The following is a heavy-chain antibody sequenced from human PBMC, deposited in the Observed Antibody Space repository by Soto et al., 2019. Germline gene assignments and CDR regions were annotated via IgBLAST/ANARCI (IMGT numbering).Heavy chain of an antibody. V-gene: IGHV2-26*01. J-gene: IGHJ4*02. D-gene: IGHD3-10*01. Sequence: GHTLVNHTETLTLTCTVSGFSLSNARMGVSWIRQPPGKALEWLAHIFSNDEKSYSTSLKSRLTISKDTSKSQVVLTMTNMDPVDTATYYFARMGGAGLLLFGYSAEQYYFDYWGQ. CDR3: ARMGGAGLLLFGYSAEQYYFDY. CDR2: IFSNDEK. CDR1: GFSLSNARMG.